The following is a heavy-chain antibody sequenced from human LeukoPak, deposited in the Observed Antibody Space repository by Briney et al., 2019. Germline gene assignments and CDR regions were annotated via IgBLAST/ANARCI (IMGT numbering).Heavy chain of an antibody. CDR1: GYTFTSYY. CDR2: INPSSGTT. J-gene: IGHJ4*02. Sequence: ASVKVSCKASGYTFTSYYMQWVRQAPGQGLEWMGIINPSSGTTDYAQQFQGRVTLTRDTSTRTVNMELSSLRSEDTAVYYCARAVGTNRYYFDYWGQGTLVSVSA. D-gene: IGHD1-26*01. CDR3: ARAVGTNRYYFDY. V-gene: IGHV1-46*01.